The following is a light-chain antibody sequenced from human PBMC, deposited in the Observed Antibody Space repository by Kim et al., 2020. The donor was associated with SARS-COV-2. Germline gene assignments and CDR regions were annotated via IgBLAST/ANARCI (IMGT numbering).Light chain of an antibody. CDR2: GKN. V-gene: IGLV3-19*01. Sequence: SSELTQDPAVSVALGQTVRITCQGDSLRSYYATWYQQKPGQAPIVVIYGKNNRPPGIPDRFSGSSSGDTASLTITGTQAGDEADYYCNSRGSNDNVLFGG. CDR1: SLRSYY. J-gene: IGLJ2*01. CDR3: NSRGSNDNVL.